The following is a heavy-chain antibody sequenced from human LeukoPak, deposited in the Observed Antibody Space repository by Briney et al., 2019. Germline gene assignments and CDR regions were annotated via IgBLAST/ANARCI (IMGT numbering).Heavy chain of an antibody. CDR2: MNPNSGNT. Sequence: ASVKVSCKASGYTFTSYDINWVRQATGQGLEWMGWMNPNSGNTGYAQKFQGRVTMTRNTSISTAYMELSSLRSDDTAVYYCARHRLPRVYYDSSGYYHAAFDIWGQGTMVTVSS. D-gene: IGHD3-22*01. CDR3: ARHRLPRVYYDSSGYYHAAFDI. CDR1: GYTFTSYD. V-gene: IGHV1-8*01. J-gene: IGHJ3*02.